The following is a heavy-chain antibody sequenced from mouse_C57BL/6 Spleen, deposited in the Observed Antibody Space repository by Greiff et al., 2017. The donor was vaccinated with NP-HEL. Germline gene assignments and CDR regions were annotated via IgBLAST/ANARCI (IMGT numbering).Heavy chain of an antibody. CDR1: GYTFTSYW. V-gene: IGHV1-72*01. J-gene: IGHJ1*03. CDR2: IDPNSGGT. Sequence: VQLQQPGAELVKPGASVKLSCKASGYTFTSYWMHWVKQRPGRGLEWIGRIDPNSGGTKYNEKFKSKATLTVDKPSSTAYMQLSSLTSEDSAVYYCARSLITTVVARYFDVWGTGTTVTVSS. D-gene: IGHD1-1*01. CDR3: ARSLITTVVARYFDV.